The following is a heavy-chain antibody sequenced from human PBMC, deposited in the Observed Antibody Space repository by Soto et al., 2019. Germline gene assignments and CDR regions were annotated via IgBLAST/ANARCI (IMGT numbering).Heavy chain of an antibody. Sequence: QVQLVESGGGVVQPERSLTLSCAASGCTFSSYGMHWIRQAPGKGLEWVAVIWHDGMNKYYADSVRGRLTISRDNSKNTLYLHMNSLRAEDTAVYYCARDRGSDDPIDYWGQGTLVTVSS. D-gene: IGHD3-10*01. CDR1: GCTFSSYG. CDR2: IWHDGMNK. V-gene: IGHV3-33*01. CDR3: ARDRGSDDPIDY. J-gene: IGHJ4*02.